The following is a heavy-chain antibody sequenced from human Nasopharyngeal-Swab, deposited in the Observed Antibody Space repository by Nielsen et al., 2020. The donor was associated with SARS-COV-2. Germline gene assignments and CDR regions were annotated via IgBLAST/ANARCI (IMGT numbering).Heavy chain of an antibody. CDR2: IYYSGST. CDR1: GGSISSGGYY. D-gene: IGHD3-22*01. J-gene: IGHJ3*02. Sequence: SETLSLTCTVSGGSISSGGYYWSWIRQHPGKGLEWIGYIYYSGSTYYNPSLKSRVTISVDTSKNQFSLKPSSVTAAGTAVYYCARAMIVVVINAFDIWGQGTMVTVSS. CDR3: ARAMIVVVINAFDI. V-gene: IGHV4-31*03.